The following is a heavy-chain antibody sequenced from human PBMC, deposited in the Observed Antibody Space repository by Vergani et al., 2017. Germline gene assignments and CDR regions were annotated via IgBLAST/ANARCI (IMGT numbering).Heavy chain of an antibody. CDR3: ARAYYDFWSGYYTRVPYYFDY. CDR1: GGSISSGGYS. D-gene: IGHD3-3*01. J-gene: IGHJ4*02. CDR2: IYHSGST. V-gene: IGHV4-30-2*01. Sequence: QLQLQESGSGLVKPSQTLSPTCAVSGGSISSGGYSWSWIRQPPGKGLEWIGYIYHSGSTYYNPSLKSRVTISVDRSNNQFSLKLSSVTAADTAVYYCARAYYDFWSGYYTRVPYYFDYWGQGTLVTVSS.